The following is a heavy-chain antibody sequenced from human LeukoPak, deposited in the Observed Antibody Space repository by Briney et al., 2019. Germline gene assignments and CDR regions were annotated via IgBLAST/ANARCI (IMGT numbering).Heavy chain of an antibody. CDR2: IYGGGTT. Sequence: QSGRSLRLSCVVSGFTVTSNYMSWVRQAPGKGLEWVSVIYGGGTTNYADSVKGRFTVYRDNSKNTLYLQMNSLRAEDTAVYYCASKLTSGYWGQGTLVTVSS. CDR1: GFTVTSNY. CDR3: ASKLTSGY. J-gene: IGHJ4*02. V-gene: IGHV3-66*01. D-gene: IGHD4-17*01.